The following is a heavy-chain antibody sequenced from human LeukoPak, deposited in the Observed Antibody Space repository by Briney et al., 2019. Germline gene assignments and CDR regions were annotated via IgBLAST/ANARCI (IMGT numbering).Heavy chain of an antibody. D-gene: IGHD3-22*01. CDR3: ARSPYYYDSSGYHFRWFDP. CDR1: EFSVSSNC. V-gene: IGHV3-53*01. CDR2: LHSGGNT. Sequence: GGSLRLSCAASEFSVSSNCMNWVRQVPGKGLERVSVLHSGGNTYYADSVKGRFTISRDSSKNTLYLQMNSLRAEDTAVYYCARSPYYYDSSGYHFRWFDPWGQGTLVTVSS. J-gene: IGHJ5*02.